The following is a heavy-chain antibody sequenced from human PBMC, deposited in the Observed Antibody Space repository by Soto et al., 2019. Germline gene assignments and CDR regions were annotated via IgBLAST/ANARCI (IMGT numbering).Heavy chain of an antibody. V-gene: IGHV5-51*01. Sequence: PGESLKISCKGSGYNFAGYWIAWVRQMPGKGLELMGIIYPSDSDTRYRPSFQGQVTISADKSISSAYLQWSSLRASDTAMYYCARGGVSTRTFDYWGQGPPVTVYS. D-gene: IGHD3-3*01. CDR2: IYPSDSDT. CDR1: GYNFAGYW. CDR3: ARGGVSTRTFDY. J-gene: IGHJ4*02.